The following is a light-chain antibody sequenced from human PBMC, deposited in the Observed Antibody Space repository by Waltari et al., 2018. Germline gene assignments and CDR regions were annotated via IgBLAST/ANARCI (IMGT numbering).Light chain of an antibody. J-gene: IGKJ4*01. V-gene: IGKV4-1*01. Sequence: DIVMTQSPDSLAVSLGERATNNCKSRSTILYRSSKKNYLEGYQQKPGQPPQLLIYWASTRESGVPDRFTGSGSATDFTLTISSLQAEDVAVYYCQQSYSTPLTFGGGTKVEIK. CDR3: QQSYSTPLT. CDR2: WAS. CDR1: STILYRSSKKNY.